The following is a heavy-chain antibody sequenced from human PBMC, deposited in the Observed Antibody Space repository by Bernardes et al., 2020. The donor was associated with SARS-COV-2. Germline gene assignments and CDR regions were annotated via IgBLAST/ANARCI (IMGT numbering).Heavy chain of an antibody. D-gene: IGHD2-15*01. J-gene: IGHJ4*01. V-gene: IGHV3-7*03. CDR3: ARESVGNRYCTGGICYSLRYFDY. CDR1: EFTFTTYW. CDR2: INHDGSEK. Sequence: GGSLRLSCAASEFTFTTYWMTWVRQAPGKGLEWVANINHDGSEKYFVDSVRGRFTISRDNARNSVFLQMNSLRAEDTAVYYCARESVGNRYCTGGICYSLRYFDYWGQGSLVTVSS.